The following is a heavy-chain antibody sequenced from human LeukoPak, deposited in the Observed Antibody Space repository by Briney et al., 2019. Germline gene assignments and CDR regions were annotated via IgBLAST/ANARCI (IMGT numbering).Heavy chain of an antibody. CDR2: TDHNGST. J-gene: IGHJ4*02. Sequence: PSETLSLTCAVYGGSFSDYYWSWIRQPPGKGLEWIGETDHNGSTNYNPSLKSRVTIPVDTSKTQFSLRLTSVTAADTAIYYCARSYYSNYQDYWGQGTLVTVSS. V-gene: IGHV4-34*01. CDR1: GGSFSDYY. CDR3: ARSYYSNYQDY. D-gene: IGHD4-11*01.